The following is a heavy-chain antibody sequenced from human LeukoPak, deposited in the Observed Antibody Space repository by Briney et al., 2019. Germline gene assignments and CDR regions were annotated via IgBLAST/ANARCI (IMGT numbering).Heavy chain of an antibody. V-gene: IGHV6-1*01. CDR3: ARGIAVAGNRDYYYYMDV. CDR1: GDSVSSNSAA. CDR2: TYYRSKWYN. J-gene: IGHJ6*03. D-gene: IGHD6-19*01. Sequence: SQTLSHTCAISGDSVSSNSAAWNWIRQSPSRGLEWLGRTYYRSKWYNDYAVSVKSRITINPDTSKNQFSLQLNSVTPEDTAVYYCARGIAVAGNRDYYYYMDVWGKGTTVTVSS.